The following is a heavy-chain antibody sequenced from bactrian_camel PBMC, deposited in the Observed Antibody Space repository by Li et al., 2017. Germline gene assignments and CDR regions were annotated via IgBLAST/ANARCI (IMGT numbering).Heavy chain of an antibody. CDR3: VAGLPAPLGRLCKLRGSQS. V-gene: IGHV3S55*01. J-gene: IGHJ6*01. CDR1: GPIFASCG. D-gene: IGHD4*01. CDR2: IGIEGTR. Sequence: HVQLVESGGGSVQAGRSLNLSCAAEGPIFASCGMGWYRQAPGKSREPVAKIGIEGTRTYTDAVRGRSYIWRDNDRNILYQRMDNLNTEDTGVYYCVAGLPAPLGRLCKLRGSQSWGQGTQVTVS.